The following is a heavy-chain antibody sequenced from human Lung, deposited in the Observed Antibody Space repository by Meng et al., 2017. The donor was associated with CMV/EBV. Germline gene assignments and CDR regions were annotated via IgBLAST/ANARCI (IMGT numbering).Heavy chain of an antibody. CDR1: GFAFSTYS. J-gene: IGHJ4*02. V-gene: IGHV3-21*01. CDR3: ASELRYLEWFSYNDY. Sequence: GGSLRLXCTASGFAFSTYSMTWVRQVPGKAPEWLSAITSGGSTYYAGSVRGRFTISRDNAENSLYLQMNSLRVEDTAVYYCASELRYLEWFSYNDYWGQGXLVTVSS. CDR2: ITSGGST. D-gene: IGHD3-3*01.